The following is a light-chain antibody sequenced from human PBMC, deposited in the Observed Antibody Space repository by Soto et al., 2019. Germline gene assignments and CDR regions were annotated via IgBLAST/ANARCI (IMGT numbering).Light chain of an antibody. CDR1: QSVSSY. Sequence: EIVLTQSPATLSLSPGERATLSCRASQSVSSYLAWYQQKPGQAPSLLIYDASNRATGIPARFSGSGSGTDFTLTISSLEPEEFAVYYCRQRSNWPPYTFGQGTKLEIK. J-gene: IGKJ2*01. CDR3: RQRSNWPPYT. V-gene: IGKV3-11*01. CDR2: DAS.